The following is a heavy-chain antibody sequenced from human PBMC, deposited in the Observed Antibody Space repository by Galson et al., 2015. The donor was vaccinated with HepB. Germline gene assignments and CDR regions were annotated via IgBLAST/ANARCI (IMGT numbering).Heavy chain of an antibody. CDR1: GFTFRDYY. V-gene: IGHV3-11*01. J-gene: IGHJ4*02. D-gene: IGHD3-16*01. CDR2: ITSSGNTK. Sequence: SLRLSCAASGFTFRDYYMNWIRQAPGKGLEWVSYITSSGNTKFYADSVKGRFIVSRDNAKNTLYLHMNSLGAEDSAVYYCARSLGGSRLDHWGQGTLVFVSS. CDR3: ARSLGGSRLDH.